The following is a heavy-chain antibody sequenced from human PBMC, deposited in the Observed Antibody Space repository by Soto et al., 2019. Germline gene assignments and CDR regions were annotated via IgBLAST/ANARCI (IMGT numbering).Heavy chain of an antibody. CDR3: GRGKTSFTIFGSGGYYFVY. Sequence: QVQLQESGPGLVKPSQTLSLTSTVSGGSISSGGYYWSWIRQHPGKGLEWIGYIYYGGSTYYNPTLKRRVTISVDTSKNQVSQKLSSVTAADAAVYYCGRGKTSFTIFGSGGYYFVYWGQGTLVTVSS. D-gene: IGHD3-3*01. CDR2: IYYGGST. J-gene: IGHJ4*02. V-gene: IGHV4-31*03. CDR1: GGSISSGGYY.